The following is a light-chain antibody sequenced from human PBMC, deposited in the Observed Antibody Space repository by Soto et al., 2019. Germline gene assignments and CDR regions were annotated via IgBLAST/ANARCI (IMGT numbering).Light chain of an antibody. Sequence: QSALTQPRSVSGSPGQSVTLSCTGTSSDVGGYNYVSWYQQHPGKAPKLMIYDVSKRPSGVPDRFSGSKSGNTASLTISGLQAEDEADYCCCSYAGSYTHYVFGTGTKLTVL. CDR1: SSDVGGYNY. CDR2: DVS. CDR3: CSYAGSYTHYV. J-gene: IGLJ1*01. V-gene: IGLV2-11*01.